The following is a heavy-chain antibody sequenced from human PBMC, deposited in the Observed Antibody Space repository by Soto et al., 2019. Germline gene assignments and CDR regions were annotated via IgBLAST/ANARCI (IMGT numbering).Heavy chain of an antibody. V-gene: IGHV3-66*01. CDR1: GFTVRSNY. Sequence: EVQLVESGGGLVQPGGSLRLSCAASGFTVRSNYMSWVRQAPGKGLEWVSVIYSGGSTYYADSVKCRFTISRDNSKNTLYLQMNSLRAEDTAVYYCARVPAAGIFDYWGQGTLVTVSS. J-gene: IGHJ4*02. CDR2: IYSGGST. CDR3: ARVPAAGIFDY. D-gene: IGHD6-13*01.